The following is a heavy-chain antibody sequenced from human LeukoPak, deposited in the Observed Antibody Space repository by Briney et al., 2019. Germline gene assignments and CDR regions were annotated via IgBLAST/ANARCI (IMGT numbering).Heavy chain of an antibody. Sequence: PSETLSLTCTVSVGSLRSISYYWGWSRQPPGKGLGWFGSIYYSGSTYYNTSLKSRVTISVDTSKNQFSLKLSSVTAADTAVYYCARQGYGDSSSWFYFDYWGQGTLVTVSS. CDR2: IYYSGST. J-gene: IGHJ4*02. V-gene: IGHV4-39*01. D-gene: IGHD6-13*01. CDR1: VGSLRSISYY. CDR3: ARQGYGDSSSWFYFDY.